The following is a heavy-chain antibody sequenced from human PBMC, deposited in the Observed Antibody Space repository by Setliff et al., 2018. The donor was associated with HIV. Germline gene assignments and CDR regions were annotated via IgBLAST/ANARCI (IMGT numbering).Heavy chain of an antibody. CDR1: GFTFSGAE. V-gene: IGHV3-73*01. D-gene: IGHD6-19*01. J-gene: IGHJ5*02. CDR2: IRSKADKYAT. Sequence: GGSLRLSCAASGFTFSGAEIHWVRQASGKGLEWGGHIRSKADKYATEYGASAKGRFIISRDDSKKTAYLQMSSLKTEDTAMYYCILPCTSGWHNWLDPWGQGTLVTVSS. CDR3: ILPCTSGWHNWLDP.